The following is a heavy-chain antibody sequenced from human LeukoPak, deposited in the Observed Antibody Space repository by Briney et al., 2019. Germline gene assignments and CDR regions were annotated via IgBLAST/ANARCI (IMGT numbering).Heavy chain of an antibody. J-gene: IGHJ4*02. Sequence: SETLSLTCAVYGGSFSGYYWSWVRQPPGKGLEWIGEINHGGSTNYSPSLKSRVTISADTSKNHFSLRLSSVTAADTAVYYCARGRGRSGWRQGDYWGQGTLVTAPS. CDR3: ARGRGRSGWRQGDY. CDR1: GGSFSGYY. CDR2: INHGGST. V-gene: IGHV4-34*01. D-gene: IGHD6-19*01.